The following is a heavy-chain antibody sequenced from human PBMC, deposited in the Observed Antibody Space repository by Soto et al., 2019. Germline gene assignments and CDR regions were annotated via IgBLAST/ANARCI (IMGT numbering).Heavy chain of an antibody. V-gene: IGHV3-23*01. CDR2: ISGSGGST. D-gene: IGHD6-13*01. CDR3: AKDQRIAAADTNYFDY. J-gene: IGHJ4*02. CDR1: GFTFSSYA. Sequence: GGSLRLSCAASGFTFSSYAMSWVRQAPGKGLEWVSAISGSGGSTYYADSVKGRFTISRDNSKNTLYLQMNSLRAEDTAVYYCAKDQRIAAADTNYFDYWSQGTLVTVSS.